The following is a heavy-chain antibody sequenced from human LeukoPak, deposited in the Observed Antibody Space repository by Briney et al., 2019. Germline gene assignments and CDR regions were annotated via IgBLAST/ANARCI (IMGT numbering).Heavy chain of an antibody. CDR1: GGSFSGYY. V-gene: IGHV4-34*01. Sequence: SSETLSLTCAVYGGSFSGYYWSWIRQPPGKGLEWIGEIDHSGRTNSNASLKSRVTLSVDMSKNQFSLRLCSVTAADTAVYYCARKSVVTAGRKPYDFWDQGTLVTVSP. CDR2: IDHSGRT. D-gene: IGHD2-2*01. CDR3: ARKSVVTAGRKPYDF. J-gene: IGHJ4*02.